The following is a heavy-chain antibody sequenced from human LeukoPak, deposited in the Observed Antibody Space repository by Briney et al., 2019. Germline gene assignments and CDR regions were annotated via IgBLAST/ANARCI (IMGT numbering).Heavy chain of an antibody. D-gene: IGHD3-22*01. CDR1: GGSISNNNW. V-gene: IGHV4-4*02. CDR3: ARGYDSSGYYYGGDAFDI. CDR2: VYHTGST. J-gene: IGHJ3*02. Sequence: SETLSLTCAVSGGSISNNNWWSWVRQPPWKGLEWIGEVYHTGSTNYNPSLKSRVTISVDTSKNQFSLKLSSVTAADTAVYYCARGYDSSGYYYGGDAFDIWGQGTTVTVSS.